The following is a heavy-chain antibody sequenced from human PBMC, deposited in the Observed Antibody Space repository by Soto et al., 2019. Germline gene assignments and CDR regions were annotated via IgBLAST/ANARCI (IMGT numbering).Heavy chain of an antibody. V-gene: IGHV3-23*01. Sequence: EVQLLESGGGLVQPGGSLRLSCAASGFTFSRSGMNWVRQAPGMGLEWVSGIGGSGGGTYYADFVKGRFSIFRDDSKDMLYLQMNSLGVEDTAVYYCAKPGYCSGGSCHYIDYWGHGTLVTVSS. CDR3: AKPGYCSGGSCHYIDY. CDR1: GFTFSRSG. J-gene: IGHJ4*01. CDR2: IGGSGGGT. D-gene: IGHD2-15*01.